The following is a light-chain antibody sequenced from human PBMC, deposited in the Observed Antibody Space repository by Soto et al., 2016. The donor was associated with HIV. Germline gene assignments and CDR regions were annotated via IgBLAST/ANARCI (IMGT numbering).Light chain of an antibody. CDR3: HSRDNIGYHLL. CDR1: SLRSFY. Sequence: SSELTQDPTVSVALGQTVRITCQGDSLRSFYTTWYQQKPGQAPVLVIYGKNNRPSGIPDRFSGSTSGNTASLTITGAQAEDEADYYCHSRDNIGYHLLFGGGTKLTVL. CDR2: GKN. V-gene: IGLV3-19*01. J-gene: IGLJ2*01.